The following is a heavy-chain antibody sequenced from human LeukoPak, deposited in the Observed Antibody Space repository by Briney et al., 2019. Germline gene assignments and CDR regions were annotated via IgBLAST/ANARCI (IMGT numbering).Heavy chain of an antibody. Sequence: ASVKVSCKASGYTFTGYYMHWVRQAPGQGLEWMGWINPNSGGTNYAQKFQGRVTMTRDTSISTTYMELSRLRFDDTAVYYCARWGYGTRAFDIWGQGTMVTVSS. CDR1: GYTFTGYY. CDR3: ARWGYGTRAFDI. V-gene: IGHV1-2*02. CDR2: INPNSGGT. J-gene: IGHJ3*02. D-gene: IGHD1-1*01.